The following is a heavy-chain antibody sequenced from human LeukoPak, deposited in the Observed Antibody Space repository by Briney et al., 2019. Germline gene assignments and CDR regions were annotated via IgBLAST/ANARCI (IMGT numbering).Heavy chain of an antibody. J-gene: IGHJ4*02. Sequence: SETLSLTCTVSGGSISSGGYYWSWIRQHPGKGLEWIGYIYYSGSTYYNPSLKSRVTISVDTSKYQFSLKLSSVTAADTAVYYCATVPGVGATYFDYWGQGTLVTVSS. CDR3: ATVPGVGATYFDY. CDR2: IYYSGST. CDR1: GGSISSGGYY. V-gene: IGHV4-31*03. D-gene: IGHD1-26*01.